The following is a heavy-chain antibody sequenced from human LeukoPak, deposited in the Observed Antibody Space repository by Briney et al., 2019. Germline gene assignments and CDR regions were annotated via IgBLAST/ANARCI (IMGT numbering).Heavy chain of an antibody. CDR3: ARVRDIVVVPAAAKFDP. J-gene: IGHJ5*02. CDR1: GGSITSGSYY. V-gene: IGHV4-61*02. CDR2: IYSSGST. D-gene: IGHD2-2*01. Sequence: SQTLSLTCSVSGGSITSGSYYWSWIRQPAGKGLEWIGRIYSSGSTNYNPSLKSRVTISLDTSKNQFSLKLSSVTAADTAVYYCARVRDIVVVPAAAKFDPWGQGTLVTVSS.